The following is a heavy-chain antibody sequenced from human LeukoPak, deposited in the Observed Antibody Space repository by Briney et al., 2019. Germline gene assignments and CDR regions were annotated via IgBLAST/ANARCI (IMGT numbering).Heavy chain of an antibody. Sequence: GGSLRLSCAASGFIFTNYFMSWVRQAPGKGLEWVASIKHDGSEKYYVDSVRGRFTISRDNTKNSLYLQMNSLRAEDTAVYYCAKRGSGPFFMDVWGQGTTVTVSS. CDR3: AKRGSGPFFMDV. CDR1: GFIFTNYF. V-gene: IGHV3-7*03. J-gene: IGHJ6*02. CDR2: IKHDGSEK. D-gene: IGHD3-10*01.